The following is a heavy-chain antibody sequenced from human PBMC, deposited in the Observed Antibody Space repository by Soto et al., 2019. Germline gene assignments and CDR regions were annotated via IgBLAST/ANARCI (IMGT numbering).Heavy chain of an antibody. CDR3: ARDVSPGSGPYYDAFDI. CDR2: IRKDESKK. D-gene: IGHD3-22*01. V-gene: IGHV3-7*05. Sequence: EVQLVESGGGLVQPGESLRLSCSASGFTFSDYWMTWVRQAPGKGLEWVANIRKDESKKSYLDSVRGRFTVSRDNARNLLYLQMDSLRAEDTALYYCARDVSPGSGPYYDAFDIWARGQWSPSLQ. CDR1: GFTFSDYW. J-gene: IGHJ3*02.